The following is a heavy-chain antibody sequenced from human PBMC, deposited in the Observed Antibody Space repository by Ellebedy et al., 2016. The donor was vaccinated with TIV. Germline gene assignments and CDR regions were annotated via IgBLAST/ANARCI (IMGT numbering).Heavy chain of an antibody. Sequence: GGSLRLXCAASGFSFSNHGMNWVRQAPGKGLEWISSISTSGNYIYYADSVKGRFTISRDNAKNTLYLQMNSLRADDTAVYYCAVTTGTATTSRFEYWGQGILVIVSS. J-gene: IGHJ4*02. D-gene: IGHD1-1*01. CDR1: GFSFSNHG. CDR2: ISTSGNYI. V-gene: IGHV3-21*04. CDR3: AVTTGTATTSRFEY.